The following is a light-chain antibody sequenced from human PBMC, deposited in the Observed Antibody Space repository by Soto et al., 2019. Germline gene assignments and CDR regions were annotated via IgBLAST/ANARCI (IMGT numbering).Light chain of an antibody. CDR2: INSDGSH. CDR1: GGHSSYA. CDR3: QTWDTDSHVV. V-gene: IGLV4-69*01. Sequence: QPVLTQSPSASASLGASVKLTCTLSGGHSSYAIAWHQQQPEKGPRFLMKINSDGSHNKGDGIPDRFSGSSSGAERYLTISSLQSEDEADYYCQTWDTDSHVVFGGGTKVTVL. J-gene: IGLJ2*01.